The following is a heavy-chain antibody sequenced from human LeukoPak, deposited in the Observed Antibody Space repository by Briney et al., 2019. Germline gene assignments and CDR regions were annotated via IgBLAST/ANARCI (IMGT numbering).Heavy chain of an antibody. CDR3: AKDLQTIAARTSFDY. J-gene: IGHJ4*02. V-gene: IGHV3-30*18. D-gene: IGHD6-6*01. CDR2: ISYDGSNK. CDR1: GFTFSSYG. Sequence: GRCLRLSCAASGFTFSSYGMHWVRQAPGKGLEWVAVISYDGSNKYYADSVKGRFTISRDNSKNTLYLQMNSLRAEDTAVYYCAKDLQTIAARTSFDYWGQGTLVTVSS.